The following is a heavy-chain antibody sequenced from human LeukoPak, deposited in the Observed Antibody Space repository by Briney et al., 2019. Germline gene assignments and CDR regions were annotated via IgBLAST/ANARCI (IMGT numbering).Heavy chain of an antibody. J-gene: IGHJ4*02. Sequence: SETPSLTCTVSGGSISSGSYYWSWIRQPAGKGLEWIGRIYTSGSTNYNPSLKSRVTMSVDTSKNQFSLKLSSVTAADTAVYYCARGPSIGYSPMVDYWGQGTLVTVSS. D-gene: IGHD3-22*01. CDR1: GGSISSGSYY. V-gene: IGHV4-61*02. CDR3: ARGPSIGYSPMVDY. CDR2: IYTSGST.